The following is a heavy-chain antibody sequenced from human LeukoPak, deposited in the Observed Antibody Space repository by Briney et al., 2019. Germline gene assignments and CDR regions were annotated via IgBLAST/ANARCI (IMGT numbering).Heavy chain of an antibody. V-gene: IGHV3-21*01. CDR3: ARGWQHLTY. D-gene: IGHD4-23*01. Sequence: GGSLRLSCTASGFTFSNYDMNWVRQTPGKGLEWVSSISITSNYIYYADSLKGRFTISRDNAKNSLYLQMNSLRAEDTAVYYCARGWQHLTYWGQGTLVTASS. CDR1: GFTFSNYD. J-gene: IGHJ4*02. CDR2: ISITSNYI.